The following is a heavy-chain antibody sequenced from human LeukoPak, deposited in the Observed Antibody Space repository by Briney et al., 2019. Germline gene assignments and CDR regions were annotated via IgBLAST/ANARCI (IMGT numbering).Heavy chain of an antibody. CDR1: GYTFTGYY. Sequence: ASVKVSCKASGYTFTGYYMHWVRQAPGQGLEWMGWINPNSGGTNYAQKLQGRVTMTRDTSISTAYMELSRLGSDDTAVYYCARVLAYCSSTSCFNWFDPWGQGTLVTVSS. CDR3: ARVLAYCSSTSCFNWFDP. J-gene: IGHJ5*02. D-gene: IGHD2-2*01. V-gene: IGHV1-2*02. CDR2: INPNSGGT.